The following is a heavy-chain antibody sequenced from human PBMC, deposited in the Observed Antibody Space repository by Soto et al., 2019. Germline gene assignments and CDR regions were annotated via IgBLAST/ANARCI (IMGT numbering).Heavy chain of an antibody. CDR1: GFTFSSYA. D-gene: IGHD6-13*01. CDR3: AKALQLVLREPLYGMDV. CDR2: ISGSGGST. V-gene: IGHV3-23*01. J-gene: IGHJ6*02. Sequence: GGSLRLSCAASGFTFSSYAMSWVRQAPGKGLEWVSAISGSGGSTYYADSVKGRFTISRDNSKNTLYLQMNSLRAEDTAVYYCAKALQLVLREPLYGMDVWGQGTTVTVSS.